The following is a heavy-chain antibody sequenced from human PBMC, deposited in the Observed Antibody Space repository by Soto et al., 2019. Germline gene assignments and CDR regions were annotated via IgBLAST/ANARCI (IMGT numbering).Heavy chain of an antibody. Sequence: SETLSLTCTVSGGSINSYYWSWIRQPPGKGLEWIGQIYYTGSTNYNPSLKSRVTISVDRSKNQFSLRLSSVTAADTAVYYCARAKTTLYNWFDLWGPGTLVTVSS. CDR2: IYYTGST. J-gene: IGHJ5*02. V-gene: IGHV4-59*08. CDR3: ARAKTTLYNWFDL. CDR1: GGSINSYY. D-gene: IGHD1-7*01.